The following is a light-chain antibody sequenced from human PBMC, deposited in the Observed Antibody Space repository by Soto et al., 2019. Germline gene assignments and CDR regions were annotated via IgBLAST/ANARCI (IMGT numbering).Light chain of an antibody. J-gene: IGKJ3*01. CDR1: QSVSSKY. CDR3: QQYGSSLFT. Sequence: EIVLTQSPGTLSLSPGERATLSCRASQSVSSKYLAWYQQKPGQAPRVLIYGTSIRASGVPERFSGGGSGQDFTLTISRLEPEDFAEYYCQQYGSSLFTFGPGPKVDFK. V-gene: IGKV3-20*01. CDR2: GTS.